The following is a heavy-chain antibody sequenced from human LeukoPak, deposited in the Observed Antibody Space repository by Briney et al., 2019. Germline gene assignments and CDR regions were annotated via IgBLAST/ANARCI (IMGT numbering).Heavy chain of an antibody. D-gene: IGHD6-13*01. Sequence: SSETLSLTCAVSGGSISSSNWWSWVRQPPGTGLEWIGEIYHSGSTNYNPSLKSRVTISVDKSKNQFSLKLSSVTAADTAVYYCARGATSIAAAGFYYYYMDVWGKGTTVTVSS. CDR2: IYHSGST. J-gene: IGHJ6*03. V-gene: IGHV4-4*02. CDR3: ARGATSIAAAGFYYYYMDV. CDR1: GGSISSSNW.